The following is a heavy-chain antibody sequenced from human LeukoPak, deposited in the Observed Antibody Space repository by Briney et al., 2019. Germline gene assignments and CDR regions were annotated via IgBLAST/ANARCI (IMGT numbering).Heavy chain of an antibody. J-gene: IGHJ4*02. CDR1: GFTFSKYW. Sequence: GGSLRLSCAASGFTFSKYWMLWVRQAPGKGLEIVSRINTDGTVTTYADSVKGRFTVSRDNADNAMFLQMNSVRDEDTAVYYCATKQWLAPPPDSWGQGTPVTVSS. CDR2: INTDGTVT. CDR3: ATKQWLAPPPDS. V-gene: IGHV3-74*01. D-gene: IGHD6-19*01.